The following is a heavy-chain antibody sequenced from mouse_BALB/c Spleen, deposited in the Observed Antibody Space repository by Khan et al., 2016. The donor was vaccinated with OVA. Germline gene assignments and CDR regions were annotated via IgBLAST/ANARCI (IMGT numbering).Heavy chain of an antibody. Sequence: QIQLVQSGPKLKKPGETVKISCKASGYTFTNYGMNWVKQAPGKGLKWMGFINTYTGEPTYADDFKGRFAFSLETSASTAYLQINNLKNEDTSTYFCARVGYSGTMDYWGQGTSVTVSS. CDR1: GYTFTNYG. V-gene: IGHV9-3-1*01. D-gene: IGHD2-14*01. J-gene: IGHJ4*01. CDR2: INTYTGEP. CDR3: ARVGYSGTMDY.